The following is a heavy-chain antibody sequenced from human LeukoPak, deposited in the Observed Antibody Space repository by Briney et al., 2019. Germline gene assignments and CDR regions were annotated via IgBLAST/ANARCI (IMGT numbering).Heavy chain of an antibody. D-gene: IGHD3-3*01. J-gene: IGHJ5*02. CDR1: GGSISSGSYY. V-gene: IGHV4-61*02. CDR2: IYTSGST. CDR3: ARVNYDFRSGYYRTGGFDP. Sequence: PSETLSLTCTVSGGSISSGSYYWSWIRQPAGKGLEWIGRIYTSGSTNYNPSLKSRVTISVDTSKNQFSLKLSSVTAADTAVYYCARVNYDFRSGYYRTGGFDPWGQGTLVTVSS.